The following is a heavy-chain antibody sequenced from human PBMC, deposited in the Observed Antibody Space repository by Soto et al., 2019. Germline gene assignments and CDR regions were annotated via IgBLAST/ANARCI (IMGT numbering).Heavy chain of an antibody. CDR3: VGGRIGGVGATYSES. CDR1: GGSMSSYY. D-gene: IGHD1-26*01. CDR2: IHYGGGT. Sequence: PSETLSLTCTVSGGSMSSYYWTWIRQPPGKGLEWIGFIHYGGGTVYNPALRSRVTVTVETSKKQFSLNLSSVTAADTAVYYCVGGRIGGVGATYSESWGQGAWSPSPQ. J-gene: IGHJ1*01. V-gene: IGHV4-59*01.